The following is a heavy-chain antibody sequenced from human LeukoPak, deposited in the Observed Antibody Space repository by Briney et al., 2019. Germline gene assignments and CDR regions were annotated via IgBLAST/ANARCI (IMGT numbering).Heavy chain of an antibody. Sequence: PGGPLRLSCAPSGFTFSSYWMNWVRQAPGKGLEWVASINQDRSEKYYLDSVKGRFTISRDNAKNSLYLQMNSLRDEDTAVYSCARDGVRDGLYVDRWGQGTLVTVSS. CDR2: INQDRSEK. J-gene: IGHJ5*02. CDR1: GFTFSSYW. CDR3: ARDGVRDGLYVDR. D-gene: IGHD5-24*01. V-gene: IGHV3-7*01.